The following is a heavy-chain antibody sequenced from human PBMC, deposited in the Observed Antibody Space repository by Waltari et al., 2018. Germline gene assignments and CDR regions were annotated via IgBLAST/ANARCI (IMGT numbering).Heavy chain of an antibody. Sequence: EVQLVESGGGLVQPGGSLRLSCAASGFTSFNYFISWVRQAPGKGREWISASSDGSGYTYYAYSVEGRFTISRDSSKNTIYLQMNSLRVEDTALYYCAKGFEDLLPFDHWGQGTQVTVSS. V-gene: IGHV3-23*04. CDR3: AKGFEDLLPFDH. D-gene: IGHD2-21*01. J-gene: IGHJ4*02. CDR2: SSDGSGYT. CDR1: GFTSFNYF.